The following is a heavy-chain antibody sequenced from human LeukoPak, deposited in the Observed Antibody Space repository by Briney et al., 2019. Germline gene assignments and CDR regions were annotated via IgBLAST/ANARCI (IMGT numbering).Heavy chain of an antibody. V-gene: IGHV4-34*01. D-gene: IGHD3-10*01. CDR1: GGSFSGYY. CDR3: ARRITMVRGVIYWFDP. Sequence: SETLSLTCAVYGGSFSGYYWSWIRQPPGKGLEWIGEINHSGSTNYNPSLKSRVTISVDTSKNQFSLKLSSVTAADTAVYYCARRITMVRGVIYWFDPWGQGTLVTASS. CDR2: INHSGST. J-gene: IGHJ5*02.